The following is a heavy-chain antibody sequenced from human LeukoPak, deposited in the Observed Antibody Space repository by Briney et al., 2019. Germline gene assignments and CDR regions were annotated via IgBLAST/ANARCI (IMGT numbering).Heavy chain of an antibody. D-gene: IGHD3-3*01. CDR3: AREEYDFWSGYRGSKGFDP. Sequence: ASVKVSCKASGYTFTSYAISWVRQAPGQGLEWMGRIIPILGIANYAQKFQGRVTITADESTSTAYMELSSLRSEDTAVYYCAREEYDFWSGYRGSKGFDPWGQGTLVTVSS. CDR1: GYTFTSYA. CDR2: IIPILGIA. J-gene: IGHJ5*02. V-gene: IGHV1-69*04.